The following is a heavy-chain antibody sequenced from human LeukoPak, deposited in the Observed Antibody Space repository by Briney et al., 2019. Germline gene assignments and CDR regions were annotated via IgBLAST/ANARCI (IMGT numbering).Heavy chain of an antibody. CDR1: RFTFSTYW. Sequence: GGSLRLSCAASRFTFSTYWMNWVRQAPGKGLEWVSSINGSGDKTYYADSVKGRFTISRDNSKNTLYLQMNSLRAEDTAVYYCAKPARTDYADYWGQGTLVTVSS. J-gene: IGHJ4*02. CDR3: AKPARTDYADY. D-gene: IGHD1-14*01. V-gene: IGHV3-23*01. CDR2: INGSGDKT.